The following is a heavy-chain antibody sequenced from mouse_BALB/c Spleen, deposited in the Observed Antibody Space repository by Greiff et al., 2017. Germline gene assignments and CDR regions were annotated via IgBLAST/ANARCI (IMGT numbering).Heavy chain of an antibody. CDR2: IWAGGST. CDR1: GFSLTSYG. CDR3: ARDDYYGYDYYAMDY. V-gene: IGHV2-9*02. D-gene: IGHD2-2*01. J-gene: IGHJ4*01. Sequence: QVQLQQSGPGLVAPSQSLSITCTVSGFSLTSYGVHWVRQPPGKGLEWLGVIWAGGSTNYNSALMSRLSISKDNSKSQVFLKMNSLQTDDTAMYYCARDDYYGYDYYAMDYWVQGTSVTVSS.